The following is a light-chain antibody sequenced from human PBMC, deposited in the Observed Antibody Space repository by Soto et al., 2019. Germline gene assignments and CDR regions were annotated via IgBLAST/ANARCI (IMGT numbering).Light chain of an antibody. J-gene: IGKJ4*01. Sequence: IVCTRAPGTLSLSPGEGASLSCMASTSVMSRYIAWYQQRPGQAHRLIIYGASTRATGSPDRISGSGSGTEFTLTISSLQSEDFAVYYCQQYTNWPPITFGGGTKVDIK. V-gene: IGKV3-20*01. CDR2: GAS. CDR1: TSVMSRY. CDR3: QQYTNWPPIT.